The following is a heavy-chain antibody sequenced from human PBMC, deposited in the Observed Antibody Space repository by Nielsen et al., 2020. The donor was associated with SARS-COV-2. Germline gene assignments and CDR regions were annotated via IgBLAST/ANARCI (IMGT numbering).Heavy chain of an antibody. Sequence: GESLKISCAVSGFTFSKFPMHWVRQAPGKGLEWLAIISYGGDNEHYADSVKGRFTVSRDNSKDTLHLQMNSLNPEDTAVYFCARETLDHTSSFFDYWGQGILVTVSS. CDR3: ARETLDHTSSFFDY. J-gene: IGHJ4*02. CDR1: GFTFSKFP. D-gene: IGHD6-6*01. V-gene: IGHV3-30-3*01. CDR2: ISYGGDNE.